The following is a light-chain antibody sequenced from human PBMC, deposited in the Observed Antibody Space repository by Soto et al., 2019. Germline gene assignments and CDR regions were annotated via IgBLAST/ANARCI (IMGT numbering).Light chain of an antibody. Sequence: QSALTQPASVSGSPGQSITISCVGTSGDIGDYNYVSWYQQHPGKVPKVIIYDVSNRPSGVSYRFSGTKSGNTASLTVSGLQAEDEDDDYCCSYTRSGTLIFGTGTKLTVL. CDR3: CSYTRSGTLI. CDR2: DVS. V-gene: IGLV2-14*01. J-gene: IGLJ1*01. CDR1: SGDIGDYNY.